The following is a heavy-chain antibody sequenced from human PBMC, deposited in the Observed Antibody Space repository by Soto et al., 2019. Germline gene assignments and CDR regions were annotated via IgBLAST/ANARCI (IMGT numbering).Heavy chain of an antibody. CDR3: AREGIVIIPTGMTLGYAMDV. D-gene: IGHD2-8*01. Sequence: QVQLVQSGAEVKKPGASVKVSCKASGYTLTSYGITWVRQAPGQGLEWMGWISGYNGNTNNAQKLQGRVTMTTDASTSTAYMELRSLRSDDTAVYYCAREGIVIIPTGMTLGYAMDVWGQGTTVTVSS. CDR1: GYTLTSYG. J-gene: IGHJ6*02. V-gene: IGHV1-18*04. CDR2: ISGYNGNT.